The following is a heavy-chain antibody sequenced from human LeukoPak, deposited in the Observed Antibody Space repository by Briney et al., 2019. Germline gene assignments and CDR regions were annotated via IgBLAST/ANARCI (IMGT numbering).Heavy chain of an antibody. CDR2: IYYSGST. CDR1: GGSISSGGYY. CDR3: ARATFLEWNNNWFDP. Sequence: SETLSLTCTVSGGSISSGGYYWSWIRRHPGKGLEWSGYIYYSGSTYYNPSLKSRVTISVDTSKNQFSLKLSSVTAADTAVYYCARATFLEWNNNWFDPWGQGTLVTVSS. J-gene: IGHJ5*02. V-gene: IGHV4-31*03. D-gene: IGHD3-3*02.